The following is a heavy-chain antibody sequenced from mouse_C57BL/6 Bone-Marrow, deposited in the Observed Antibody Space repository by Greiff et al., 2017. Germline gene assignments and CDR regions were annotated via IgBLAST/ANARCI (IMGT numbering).Heavy chain of an antibody. CDR1: GYSFTGYY. D-gene: IGHD1-1*01. V-gene: IGHV1-42*01. CDR2: INPSTGGT. CDR3: ARGDYYGNYYYAIDY. Sequence: VQLQQSGPELVKPGASVKISCKASGYSFTGYYMNWVKQSPEKSLEWIGEINPSTGGTTYNQKFKAKATLTVDQSSSTAYMQLKSLTSEDSAVYYCARGDYYGNYYYAIDYWGQGTSVTVSS. J-gene: IGHJ4*01.